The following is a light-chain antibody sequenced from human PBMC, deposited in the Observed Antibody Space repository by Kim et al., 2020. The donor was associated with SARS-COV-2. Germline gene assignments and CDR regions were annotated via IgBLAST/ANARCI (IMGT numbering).Light chain of an antibody. Sequence: APGSAAGITGGGNDNGSKSGHWYQQRPGQAPVLVLYYNTDRPSGIPERFSGSNSGNTATLTINRVEAGDEADYYCQVWDISSDHYVFGTGTKVTVL. CDR3: QVWDISSDHYV. V-gene: IGLV3-21*04. J-gene: IGLJ1*01. CDR2: YNT. CDR1: DNGSKS.